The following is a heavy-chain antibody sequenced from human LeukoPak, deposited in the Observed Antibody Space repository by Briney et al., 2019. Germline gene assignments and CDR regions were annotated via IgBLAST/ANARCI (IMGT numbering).Heavy chain of an antibody. CDR2: ISSSSSYI. Sequence: GGSLRLSCAASGFTFSSYSMNWVRQAPGMGLEWVSSISSSSSYIYYADSVKGRFTISRDNAKNSLYLQMNSLRAEDTAVYYCASSLRITIFGAPGGMDVWGQGTTVTVSS. CDR3: ASSLRITIFGAPGGMDV. CDR1: GFTFSSYS. D-gene: IGHD3-3*01. V-gene: IGHV3-21*01. J-gene: IGHJ6*02.